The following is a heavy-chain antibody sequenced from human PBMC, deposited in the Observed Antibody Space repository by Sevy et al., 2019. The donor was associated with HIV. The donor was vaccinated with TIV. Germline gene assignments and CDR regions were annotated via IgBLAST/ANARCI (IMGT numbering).Heavy chain of an antibody. J-gene: IGHJ4*02. D-gene: IGHD3-3*01. CDR2: ISSSTI. CDR3: ARDQIKRTIFGVVIQSYFDY. Sequence: GGSLRLSCAASGFTFSSYSMNWVRQAPGKGLEWVSYISSSTIYYGVSVKGRFTISRDNAKNSLYLQMNSLRVEDTAVYYCARDQIKRTIFGVVIQSYFDYWGQGTLVTVSS. V-gene: IGHV3-48*01. CDR1: GFTFSSYS.